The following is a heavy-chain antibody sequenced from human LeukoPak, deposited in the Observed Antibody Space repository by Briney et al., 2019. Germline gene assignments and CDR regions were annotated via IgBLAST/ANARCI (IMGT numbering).Heavy chain of an antibody. D-gene: IGHD4-17*01. CDR1: GFTFSSYG. CDR2: ISYDGTNT. Sequence: PGGSLRLSCAACGFTFSSYGMHWVRQAPGKGLEWVAVISYDGTNTYYADSVKGRFTISRDNSKNTLYLQMNSPRAEDTAVYYCARDNYGDYGRYYGMDVWGQGTTVTVSS. CDR3: ARDNYGDYGRYYGMDV. V-gene: IGHV3-30*03. J-gene: IGHJ6*02.